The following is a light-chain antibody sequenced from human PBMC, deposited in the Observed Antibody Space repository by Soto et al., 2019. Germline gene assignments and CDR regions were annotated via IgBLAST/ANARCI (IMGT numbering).Light chain of an antibody. CDR2: GAS. Sequence: EIVLTQSPVTLSLSPGERATLSCRASQRITSNFLAWFQQKAGLAPRLLIYGASTRASGVPDRFSGGGSGTDFVLTIIRLEPEDFAVYYCQQYGRSPFTVGQGTKLQIK. CDR3: QQYGRSPFT. J-gene: IGKJ2*01. CDR1: QRITSNF. V-gene: IGKV3-20*01.